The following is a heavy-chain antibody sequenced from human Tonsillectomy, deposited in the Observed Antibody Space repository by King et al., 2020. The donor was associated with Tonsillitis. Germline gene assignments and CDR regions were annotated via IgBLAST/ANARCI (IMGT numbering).Heavy chain of an antibody. J-gene: IGHJ4*02. CDR2: TYYRSKWYN. V-gene: IGHV6-1*01. CDR1: GDSVSTNSVG. Sequence: VQLQQSGPGLVKPSQTLSLTCVISGDSVSTNSVGWSWIRQSPSRGLEWLGRTYYRSKWYNDYAVSVKSRITINPDISKNQIYLQLNSVTPEDTAVYYCARASGLVFDYWGQGILVTVSS. D-gene: IGHD1-26*01. CDR3: ARASGLVFDY.